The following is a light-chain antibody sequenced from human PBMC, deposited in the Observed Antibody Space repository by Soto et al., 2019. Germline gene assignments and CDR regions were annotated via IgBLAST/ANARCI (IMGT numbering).Light chain of an antibody. CDR3: QQYGGSPQT. CDR1: QSVSNY. V-gene: IGKV3-20*01. J-gene: IGKJ1*01. CDR2: GAS. Sequence: EIVLTQSPGTLSLSPGERATPSCRASQSVSNYLVWYQQKPGHAPRLLISGASSRATGIPDRFSGSGSGTEFTLTIRRLEPEDFAVYYCQQYGGSPQTFGQGTKVEIK.